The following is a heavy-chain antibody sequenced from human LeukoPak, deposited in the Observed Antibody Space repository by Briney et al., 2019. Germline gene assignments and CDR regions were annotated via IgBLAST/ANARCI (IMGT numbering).Heavy chain of an antibody. CDR3: ARGRGAAAGNSYYYMDV. V-gene: IGHV1-69*06. D-gene: IGHD6-13*01. J-gene: IGHJ6*03. Sequence: ASVKVSCKSSGYTFTSYGISWVRQAPGQGLEWMGGIIPIFGTANYAQKFQGRVTITADKSTSTAYMELSRLRSEDTAVYYCARGRGAAAGNSYYYMDVWGKGTTVTVSS. CDR1: GYTFTSYG. CDR2: IIPIFGTA.